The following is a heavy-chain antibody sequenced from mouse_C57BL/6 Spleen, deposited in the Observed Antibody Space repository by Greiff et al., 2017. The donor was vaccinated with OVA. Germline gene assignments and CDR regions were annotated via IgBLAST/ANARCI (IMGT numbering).Heavy chain of an antibody. J-gene: IGHJ2*01. V-gene: IGHV1-26*01. CDR2: INPNNGGT. CDR1: GYTFTDYY. D-gene: IGHD1-1*01. Sequence: VQLQQSGPELVKPGASVKISCKASGYTFTDYYMNWVKQSHGKSLEWIGDINPNNGGTSYNQKFKGKATLTVDKSSSTAYMELRSLTSEDSAVYYCARPHYYGSSKDYWGQGTTLTVSS. CDR3: ARPHYYGSSKDY.